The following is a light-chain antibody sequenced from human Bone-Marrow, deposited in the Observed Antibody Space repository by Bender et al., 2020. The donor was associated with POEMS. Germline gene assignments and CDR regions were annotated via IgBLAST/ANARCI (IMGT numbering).Light chain of an antibody. J-gene: IGLJ2*01. CDR3: SSYTSTSTRFE. Sequence: QSALTQPASVSGSPGQSITISCTGTNSDIGNYHYVSWYQQQPGKPPKVLLYEVTLRPSWVSSRFSGSKAGITAYLTISGLQAEDEGDYFCSSYTSTSTRFEFGGGTRLTVL. CDR1: NSDIGNYHY. V-gene: IGLV2-14*01. CDR2: EVT.